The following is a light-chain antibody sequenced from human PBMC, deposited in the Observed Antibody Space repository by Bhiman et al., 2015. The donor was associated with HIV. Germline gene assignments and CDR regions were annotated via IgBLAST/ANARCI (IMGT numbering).Light chain of an antibody. CDR3: SSLTTSLTYV. Sequence: QSVLTQPPSVSGAPGQRVTISCTGTSSNIGAGYDVHWYQQYPGKAPKLLIYDVSKRPSGVSNRFSGSKSGNTASLTISGLQAEDEADYYCSSLTTSLTYVFGTGTNVTVL. CDR1: SSNIGAGYD. CDR2: DVS. J-gene: IGLJ1*01. V-gene: IGLV1-40*01.